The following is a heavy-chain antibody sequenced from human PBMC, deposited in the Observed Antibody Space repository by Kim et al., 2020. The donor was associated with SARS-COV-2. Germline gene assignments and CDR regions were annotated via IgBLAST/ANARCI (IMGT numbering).Heavy chain of an antibody. CDR1: GVSITTRNYF. J-gene: IGHJ2*01. CDR3: VSYTGGWDFNR. CDR2: IAYNNIV. D-gene: IGHD2-8*02. Sequence: SETLSLTCSVSGVSITTRNYFWGWIRQSPERGLEWIGSIAYNNIVRYSPSLRSRLTISVDTSRNLFSLELDSLTAADTAMYYCVSYTGGWDFNRWGR. V-gene: IGHV4-39*07.